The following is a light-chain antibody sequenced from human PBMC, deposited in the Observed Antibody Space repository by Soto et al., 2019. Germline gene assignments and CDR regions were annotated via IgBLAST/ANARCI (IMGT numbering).Light chain of an antibody. CDR1: DSNIGNNY. Sequence: QSVLTQPPSVSAAPGQRVSISCSGSDSNIGNNYISWYRQVPGTAPKVVIYDNNKRPSWIPDRFSASKSGTSSTLAITGLRNGDEAFYYCGTWDSSLTSWVFGGGTKVTVL. V-gene: IGLV1-51*01. CDR2: DNN. J-gene: IGLJ3*02. CDR3: GTWDSSLTSWV.